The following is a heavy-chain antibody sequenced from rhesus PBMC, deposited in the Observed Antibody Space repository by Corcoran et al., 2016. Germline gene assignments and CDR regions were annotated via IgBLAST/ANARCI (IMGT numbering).Heavy chain of an antibody. D-gene: IGHD4-23*01. CDR2: IYSNTEST. V-gene: IGHV4S12*01. Sequence: QVQLQESGPGLVKPSETLSLTCAVSGGSISSSNWWSWIRQPPGTGVEWIGGIYSNTESTNYNPSLKNRVTISKDTSKNQFSLKLSSVTAADTAVYYCARGTVTTKRSPHFDYWGQGVLVTVSS. J-gene: IGHJ4*01. CDR1: GGSISSSNW. CDR3: ARGTVTTKRSPHFDY.